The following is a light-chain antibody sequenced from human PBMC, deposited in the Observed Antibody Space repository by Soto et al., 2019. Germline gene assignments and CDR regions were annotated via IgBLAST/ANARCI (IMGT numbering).Light chain of an antibody. Sequence: EIVLTQSPDTLSLSPGERATLSCRASQIVNSNDLAWYQHKPGQAPRLLIYGASSRPGGIPDKFSGSGSGTDFHFTINRLEPGSFGVYYCQEYDRAPYTFGQGTKLEI. CDR1: QIVNSND. V-gene: IGKV3-20*01. CDR3: QEYDRAPYT. CDR2: GAS. J-gene: IGKJ2*01.